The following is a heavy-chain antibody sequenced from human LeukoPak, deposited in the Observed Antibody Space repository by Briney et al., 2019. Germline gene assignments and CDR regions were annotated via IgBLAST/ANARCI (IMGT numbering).Heavy chain of an antibody. V-gene: IGHV1-69*04. CDR2: IIPILGIA. D-gene: IGHD3-3*01. CDR3: ARGGGYYDFWSGYPDSYYYYMDV. J-gene: IGHJ6*03. Sequence: ASVEVSCKASGGTFSSYAISWVRQAPGQGLEWMGRIIPILGIANYAQKFQGRVTITADKSTSTAYMELSSLRSEDTAVYYCARGGGYYDFWSGYPDSYYYYMDVWGKGTTVTVSS. CDR1: GGTFSSYA.